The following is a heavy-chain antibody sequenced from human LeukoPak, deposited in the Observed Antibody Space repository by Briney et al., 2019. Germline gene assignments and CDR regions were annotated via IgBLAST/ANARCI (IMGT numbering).Heavy chain of an antibody. D-gene: IGHD2-15*01. J-gene: IGHJ3*02. CDR3: AGDGAGMVEDAFDI. V-gene: IGHV4-39*07. Sequence: SSETLSLTCTVSGGSLSSSSHFWGWIRQPPGKGLEWIGTISYSGSALYNPSLKSRVTISVDTSKNQCSLKLNSVTAADTAVYFCAGDGAGMVEDAFDIWGQGTMVTVSS. CDR1: GGSLSSSSHF. CDR2: ISYSGSA.